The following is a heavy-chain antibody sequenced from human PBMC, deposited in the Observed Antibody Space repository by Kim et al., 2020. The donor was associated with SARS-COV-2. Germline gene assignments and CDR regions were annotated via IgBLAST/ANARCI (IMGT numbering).Heavy chain of an antibody. CDR3: ARGVGAVTARGASEWFDP. J-gene: IGHJ5*02. CDR1: GYTFTSYD. Sequence: ASVKVSCKASGYTFTSYDINWVRQATGQGLEWMGWMNPNSGNTGYAQKFQGRVTMTRNTSISTAYMELSSLRSEDTAVYYCARGVGAVTARGASEWFDPWGQGTLVTVSS. CDR2: MNPNSGNT. D-gene: IGHD1-26*01. V-gene: IGHV1-8*01.